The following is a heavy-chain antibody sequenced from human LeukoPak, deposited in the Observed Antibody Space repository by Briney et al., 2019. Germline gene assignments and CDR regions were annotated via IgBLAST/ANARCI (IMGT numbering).Heavy chain of an antibody. V-gene: IGHV4-59*08. CDR2: IYRYDREST. CDR3: ARQKSYYCSGGYWQDLGFFDY. J-gene: IGHJ4*02. D-gene: IGHD2-15*01. Sequence: PSETLSLACSVSGATMYDNYWSWLQQPPGKGLEWLGYIYRYDRESTSYNPSLKSRITMSLDTSNRQFSLTLISVTAADTAVYFCARQKSYYCSGGYWQDLGFFDYWGQGALVTVSS. CDR1: GATMYDNY.